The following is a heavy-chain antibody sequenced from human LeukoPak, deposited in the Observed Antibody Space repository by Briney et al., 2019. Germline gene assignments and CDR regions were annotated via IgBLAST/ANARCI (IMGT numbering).Heavy chain of an antibody. CDR3: ARVATVVAANYYYYGMDV. CDR1: GGSISSGDYY. V-gene: IGHV4-30-4*01. CDR2: IYYSGST. D-gene: IGHD2-15*01. Sequence: SQTLSLTCTVSGGSISSGDYYWSWIRQPPGKGLEWIGYIYYSGSTYYNPPLKSRVTISVDTSKNQFSLKLSSVTAADTAVYYCARVATVVAANYYYYGMDVWGQGTTVTVSS. J-gene: IGHJ6*02.